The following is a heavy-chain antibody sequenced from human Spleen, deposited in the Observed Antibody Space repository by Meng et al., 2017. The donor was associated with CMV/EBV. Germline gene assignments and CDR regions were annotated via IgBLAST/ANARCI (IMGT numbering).Heavy chain of an antibody. CDR2: INPNSGGT. CDR3: ARGDGPRPEYFDL. V-gene: IGHV1-2*02. J-gene: IGHJ2*01. CDR1: GYTFTAYY. Sequence: CKVSGYTFTAYYIHWVRQAPGQGLDWMAWINPNSGGTNYAQKFQGRVTVTRDTSISTVYMDLSSLTSDDTAVYFCARGDGPRPEYFDLWGRGTLVTVSS.